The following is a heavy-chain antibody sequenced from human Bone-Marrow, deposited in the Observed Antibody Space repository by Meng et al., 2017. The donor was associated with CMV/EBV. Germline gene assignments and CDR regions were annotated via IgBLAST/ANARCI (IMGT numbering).Heavy chain of an antibody. J-gene: IGHJ4*02. CDR1: GVTFSEYT. CDR3: TRGRYYFDY. V-gene: IGHV3-49*04. Sequence: GESLKISCTASGVTFSEYTMNWVRQAPGKGLEWVGFISSKDYGGTTEYVASVKGRFTISSDDSKSIAYLQMNSLKTDDTAVYYFTRGRYYFDYWGQGTLVTVSS. CDR2: ISSKDYGGTT.